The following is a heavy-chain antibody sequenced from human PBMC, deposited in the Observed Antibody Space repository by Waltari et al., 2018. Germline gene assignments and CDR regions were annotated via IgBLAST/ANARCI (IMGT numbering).Heavy chain of an antibody. J-gene: IGHJ4*02. CDR3: ARDLGGMGCSGGSCYLVY. Sequence: QVQLVQSGAEVKKPGSSVKVSCKASGGTFSSYAISWVRQAPGQGLEWMGGIIPILGIANYAQKFQGRVTITADESTSTAYMELSSLRSEDTAVYYCARDLGGMGCSGGSCYLVYWGQGTLVTVSS. D-gene: IGHD2-15*01. CDR2: IIPILGIA. CDR1: GGTFSSYA. V-gene: IGHV1-69*04.